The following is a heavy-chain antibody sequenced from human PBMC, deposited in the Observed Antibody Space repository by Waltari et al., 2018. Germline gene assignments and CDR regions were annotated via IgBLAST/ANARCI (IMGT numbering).Heavy chain of an antibody. CDR3: ARVSLNCYYGMDV. CDR2: ISSSSSTI. V-gene: IGHV3-48*01. J-gene: IGHJ6*02. Sequence: EVQLVESGGGLVQPGGSLRLSCAASGFPFSSYSMNWVRQAPGKGLEWVSYISSSSSTIYYADSVKGRFTISRDNAKNSLYLQMNSLRAEDTAVYYCARVSLNCYYGMDVWGQGTTVTVSS. CDR1: GFPFSSYS.